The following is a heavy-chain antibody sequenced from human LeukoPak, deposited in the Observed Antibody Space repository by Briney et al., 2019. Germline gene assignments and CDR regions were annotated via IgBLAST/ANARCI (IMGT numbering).Heavy chain of an antibody. CDR2: ISAYNGNT. D-gene: IGHD6-19*01. V-gene: IGHV1-18*01. Sequence: GASVKVSCKASGYTFTSYGISWVRQAPGQGLEWMGWISAYNGNTNYAQKLQGRVTMTTDTSTSTAYMELRSLRSDDTAVYYCASASWQWLDAGDFDYWGQGTLVTVSS. J-gene: IGHJ4*02. CDR3: ASASWQWLDAGDFDY. CDR1: GYTFTSYG.